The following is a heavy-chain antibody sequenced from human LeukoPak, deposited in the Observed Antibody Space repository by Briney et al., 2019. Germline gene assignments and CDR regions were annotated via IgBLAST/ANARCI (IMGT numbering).Heavy chain of an antibody. Sequence: PGRSLRLSCAASGFTVSSYGIHWVRQAPGKGLEWVAVISYDGSNKYYADSVKGRFTISRDNSKNTLYLQMNSLRAEDTAVYYCANEDWRDHYYDSSGPPDYWGQGTLVTVSS. CDR2: ISYDGSNK. D-gene: IGHD3-22*01. V-gene: IGHV3-30*18. CDR1: GFTVSSYG. J-gene: IGHJ4*02. CDR3: ANEDWRDHYYDSSGPPDY.